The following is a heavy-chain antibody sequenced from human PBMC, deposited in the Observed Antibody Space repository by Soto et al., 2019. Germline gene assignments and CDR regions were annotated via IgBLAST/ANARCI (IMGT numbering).Heavy chain of an antibody. V-gene: IGHV1-69*02. D-gene: IGHD6-13*01. CDR2: IIPILGIA. CDR3: ARGHSRTYYFDY. Sequence: QVQLVQSGAEVKKPGSSVKVSCKASGGTFSSYTISWVRQAPGQGLEWMGRIIPILGIANYAQKFQGRVTITADKSTSTAYMELSSLRSEDTAVYYCARGHSRTYYFDYWGQGTLVTVSS. CDR1: GGTFSSYT. J-gene: IGHJ4*02.